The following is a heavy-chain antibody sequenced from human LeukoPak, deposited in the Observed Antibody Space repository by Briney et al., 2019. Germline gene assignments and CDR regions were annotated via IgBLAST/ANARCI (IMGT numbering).Heavy chain of an antibody. CDR3: AGRGYDILTAYESPFDY. V-gene: IGHV1-69*04. D-gene: IGHD3-9*01. Sequence: ASVEVSCKASGGTFSSYAISWVRQAPGQGLEWMGKIIPILGIANYAQKFQGRVTITADKSTSTAYMELSSLRSEDTAVYYCAGRGYDILTAYESPFDYWGQGTLVTVSS. CDR2: IIPILGIA. CDR1: GGTFSSYA. J-gene: IGHJ4*02.